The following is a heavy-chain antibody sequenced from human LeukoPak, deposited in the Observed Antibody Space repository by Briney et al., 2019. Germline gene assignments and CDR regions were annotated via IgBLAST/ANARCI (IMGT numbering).Heavy chain of an antibody. CDR1: GYSFTSYW. V-gene: IGHV5-51*01. CDR2: IYPADSDT. D-gene: IGHD4-17*01. CDR3: ARHMTPVTPYFDS. J-gene: IGHJ4*02. Sequence: PGESLKISCKGSGYSFTSYWIGWVRQMPGKGLEWMGIIYPADSDTRYSPSFQGQVTISADKSISTAYLQWSSLKASDTAMYYCARHMTPVTPYFDSWGQGTLVTVSS.